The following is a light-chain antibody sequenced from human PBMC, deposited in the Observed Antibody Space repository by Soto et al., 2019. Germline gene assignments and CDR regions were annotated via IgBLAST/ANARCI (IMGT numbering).Light chain of an antibody. J-gene: IGLJ3*02. CDR3: SSYTSSSTPWV. Sequence: QSALTQPASVSGSPGQSITISCTGNSSDVGGYNYVSWYQQHPGKAPKLMIYEVSNRPSGVSNRFSGSKSGNTASLTISGLQAEDEDDYYCSSYTSSSTPWVFGGGTKVTVL. CDR1: SSDVGGYNY. CDR2: EVS. V-gene: IGLV2-14*01.